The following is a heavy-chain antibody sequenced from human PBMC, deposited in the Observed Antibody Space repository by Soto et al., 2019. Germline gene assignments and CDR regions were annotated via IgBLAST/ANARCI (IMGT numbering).Heavy chain of an antibody. CDR3: ARGKGGEQLVSSYYFDY. CDR2: INHSGST. V-gene: IGHV4-34*01. Sequence: QVQLQQWGAGLLKPSETLSLTCAVYGGSFSGYYWSWIRQPPGKGLEWIGEINHSGSTNYNPSLKSRVTISVDTSKNQFSLKLSSVTAADTAVYYCARGKGGEQLVSSYYFDYWGQGTLVTVSS. D-gene: IGHD6-6*01. CDR1: GGSFSGYY. J-gene: IGHJ4*02.